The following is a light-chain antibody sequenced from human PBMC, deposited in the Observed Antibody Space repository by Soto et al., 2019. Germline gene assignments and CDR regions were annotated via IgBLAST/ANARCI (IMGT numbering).Light chain of an antibody. CDR3: QQAYDFPFT. Sequence: DIQLTQSPSFLSASVGDRVTITCRASQVISSYLAWYQQKPGKAPKLLIYAASTLQSGVPSRFSGSESETHFTLTINSLQPEDFATYYCQQAYDFPFTFGPGTKVD. CDR1: QVISSY. V-gene: IGKV1-9*01. J-gene: IGKJ3*01. CDR2: AAS.